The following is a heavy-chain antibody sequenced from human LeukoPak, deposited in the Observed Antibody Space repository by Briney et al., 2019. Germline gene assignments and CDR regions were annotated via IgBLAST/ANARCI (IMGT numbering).Heavy chain of an antibody. J-gene: IGHJ5*02. CDR2: IYNSGTT. CDR1: GGSISSYQ. D-gene: IGHD3-3*01. CDR3: ARGDYYDGGGRNWFDP. V-gene: IGHV4-59*12. Sequence: SETLSLTCTVSGGSISSYQWNWIRQPPGKGLEWIGYIYNSGTTYYNPSLKSRVTLSIDTSMNQFSLRLTSVTAADTAVYYCARGDYYDGGGRNWFDPWGQGTLVTVSP.